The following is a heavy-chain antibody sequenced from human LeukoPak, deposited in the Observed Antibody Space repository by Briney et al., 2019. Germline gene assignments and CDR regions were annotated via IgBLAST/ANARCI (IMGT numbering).Heavy chain of an antibody. CDR1: GLTFSSYA. CDR3: AKDTGNRGRALDI. V-gene: IGHV3-23*01. J-gene: IGHJ3*02. D-gene: IGHD1-14*01. CDR2: ISGSGLST. Sequence: AGGSLRLSCAASGLTFSSYAMNWLRQAPGKGLEWVADISGSGLSTNYADSVRGRFTISRENSKRTLYLEMNSLRGEDTAIYYGAKDTGNRGRALDIWGQGTMVTVSS.